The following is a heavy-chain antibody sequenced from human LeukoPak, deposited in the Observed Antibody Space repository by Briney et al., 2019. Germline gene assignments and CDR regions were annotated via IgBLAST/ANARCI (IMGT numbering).Heavy chain of an antibody. J-gene: IGHJ4*02. V-gene: IGHV3-30-3*01. Sequence: GGSLRLSCAASGFTFSSYAMHWVRQAPGKGLEWVAVISYDGSNKYYADSVKGRFTISRDNSKNTLYLQMNSLRAEDTAVYYCARAWPIAAAASFDYWGQGTLVTVSS. D-gene: IGHD6-13*01. CDR1: GFTFSSYA. CDR2: ISYDGSNK. CDR3: ARAWPIAAAASFDY.